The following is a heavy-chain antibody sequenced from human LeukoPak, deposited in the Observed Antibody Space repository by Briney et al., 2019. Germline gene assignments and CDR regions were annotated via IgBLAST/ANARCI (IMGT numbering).Heavy chain of an antibody. V-gene: IGHV3-33*01. J-gene: IGHJ4*02. D-gene: IGHD6-13*01. CDR3: ARAPYSSSSGSGDY. CDR2: IWYDGRNK. Sequence: GESLRLSCAASGFTFSSYGMHWVRQAPGKGLEWVAVIWYDGRNKHYADSVKGRFTISRDNARNTLFLQMNSLRAEDTAVYYCARAPYSSSSGSGDYWGQGTLVTVSS. CDR1: GFTFSSYG.